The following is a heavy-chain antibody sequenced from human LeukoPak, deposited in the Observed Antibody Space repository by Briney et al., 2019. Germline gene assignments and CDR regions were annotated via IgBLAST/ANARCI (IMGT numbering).Heavy chain of an antibody. Sequence: ASVKVSCKVSGYNLIALSIHWVRQAPGKGLEWMGGFDPEDGETIYALKFQGRFTMTEDTSTDTAYMELSSLTSEDTAVYYCASGFAYQYFDSWGQGTLVTVSS. V-gene: IGHV1-24*01. CDR1: GYNLIALS. CDR2: FDPEDGET. J-gene: IGHJ4*02. D-gene: IGHD2-2*01. CDR3: ASGFAYQYFDS.